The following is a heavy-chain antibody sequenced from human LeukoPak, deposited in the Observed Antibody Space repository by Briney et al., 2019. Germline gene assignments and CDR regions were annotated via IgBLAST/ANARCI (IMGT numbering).Heavy chain of an antibody. Sequence: SVKVSCQASGGTFSSYAISWVRQAPGQGLEWMGGIIPIFGTANYAQKFQGRVTITADESTSTAYMELSSLRSEDTAVYYCARARVVPAAMGSCGAFDIWGQGTMVTVSS. D-gene: IGHD2-2*01. CDR2: IIPIFGTA. CDR1: GGTFSSYA. CDR3: ARARVVPAAMGSCGAFDI. J-gene: IGHJ3*02. V-gene: IGHV1-69*13.